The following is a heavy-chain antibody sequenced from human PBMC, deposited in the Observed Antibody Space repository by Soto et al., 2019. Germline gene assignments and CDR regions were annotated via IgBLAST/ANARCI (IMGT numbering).Heavy chain of an antibody. CDR3: ASSGSGIYYGMDV. V-gene: IGHV4-4*02. CDR1: GGSISSSNW. CDR2: IYHSGST. Sequence: SETLSLTCAVSGGSISSSNWWSWVRQPPGKGLEWIGEIYHSGSTNYNPSLKSRVTISVDKSKNQFSLKLSSVTAADTAVYYCASSGSGIYYGMDVWGQGTTVTAP. D-gene: IGHD3-10*01. J-gene: IGHJ6*02.